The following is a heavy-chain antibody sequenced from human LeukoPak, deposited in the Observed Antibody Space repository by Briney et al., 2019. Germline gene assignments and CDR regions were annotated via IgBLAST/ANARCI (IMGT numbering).Heavy chain of an antibody. CDR2: IKQDGSEK. V-gene: IGHV3-7*03. CDR1: GFTFSSYW. J-gene: IGHJ5*02. CDR3: ARDRDDYDIWFDP. Sequence: PGGSLRLSCAASGFTFSSYWMSWVRQAPGMGLEWVANIKQDGSEKYYVDSVKGRFTISRDNAKNSLYLQMNSLRAEDTAVYYCARDRDDYDIWFDPWGQGTLVTVSS. D-gene: IGHD4-17*01.